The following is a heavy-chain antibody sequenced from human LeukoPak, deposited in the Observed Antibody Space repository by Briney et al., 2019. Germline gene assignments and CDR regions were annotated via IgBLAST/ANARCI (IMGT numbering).Heavy chain of an antibody. V-gene: IGHV3-30*18. CDR2: ISYDGSNK. CDR1: GFTFSSYG. D-gene: IGHD3-9*01. Sequence: GGSLRLSCAASGFTFSSYGMHWVRQAPGKGLEWVAVISYDGSNKYYADSVKGRFTISRDNSKNTLYLQMNSPRAEDTAVYFCAKDTSSTYYDILTGSQGLDYWGQGTLVTVSS. J-gene: IGHJ4*02. CDR3: AKDTSSTYYDILTGSQGLDY.